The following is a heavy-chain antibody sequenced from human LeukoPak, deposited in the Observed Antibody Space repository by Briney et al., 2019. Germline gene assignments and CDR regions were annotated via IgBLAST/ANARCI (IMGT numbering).Heavy chain of an antibody. Sequence: GGSLRLSCAACGFTFSDYYMSWIRQAPGKGLEWVSYISSSGSTIYYADSVKGRFTISRDNAKNSLYLQMNSLRAEDTAVYYCARDLGPPGSYYDFWSGYYWPFYGMDVWGQGTTVTVSS. D-gene: IGHD3-3*01. V-gene: IGHV3-11*01. CDR2: ISSSGSTI. CDR1: GFTFSDYY. CDR3: ARDLGPPGSYYDFWSGYYWPFYGMDV. J-gene: IGHJ6*02.